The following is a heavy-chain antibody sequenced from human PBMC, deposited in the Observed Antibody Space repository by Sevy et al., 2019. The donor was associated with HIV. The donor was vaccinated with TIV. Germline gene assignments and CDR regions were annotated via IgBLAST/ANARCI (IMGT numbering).Heavy chain of an antibody. D-gene: IGHD1-7*01. J-gene: IGHJ6*02. V-gene: IGHV1-3*01. CDR3: ARVPKELHYYYYYGMDV. CDR2: INAGNGNT. Sequence: ASVKVSCKASGYTFTSYAMHWVRQAPGQRLEWMGWINAGNGNTKYSQKFQGRVTITRDTSASTAYMELSSLRSEDTAVYYCARVPKELHYYYYYGMDVWGQGTTVTASS. CDR1: GYTFTSYA.